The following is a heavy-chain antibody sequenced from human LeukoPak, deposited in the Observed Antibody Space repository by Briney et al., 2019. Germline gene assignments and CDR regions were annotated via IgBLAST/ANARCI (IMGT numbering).Heavy chain of an antibody. Sequence: PSETLSLTCTVSGGSISTYYWTWIRQPPGKGLEWIGYIYYSGITNFNPSLKSRVTMSADTSKNQFSLRLNSVTTADTAVYYCARRLAVTGRYYFDYWGQEPWSPSPQ. CDR2: IYYSGIT. J-gene: IGHJ4*01. D-gene: IGHD6-13*01. V-gene: IGHV4-59*01. CDR3: ARRLAVTGRYYFDY. CDR1: GGSISTYY.